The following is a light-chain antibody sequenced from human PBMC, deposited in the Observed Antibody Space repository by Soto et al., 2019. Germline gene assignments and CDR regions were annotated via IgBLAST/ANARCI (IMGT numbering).Light chain of an antibody. V-gene: IGLV2-11*01. CDR1: SNDVGGYNF. CDR3: YSYAGSFTWV. J-gene: IGLJ3*02. CDR2: EVT. Sequence: QSALTQPRSVSGSPGQSDTISCTGTSNDVGGYNFVSWYQQHPGKAPKLMISEVTNRPSGVSSRFSGSKSGNTASLTISGLQADDEGDYYCYSYAGSFTWVFGGGTKVTVL.